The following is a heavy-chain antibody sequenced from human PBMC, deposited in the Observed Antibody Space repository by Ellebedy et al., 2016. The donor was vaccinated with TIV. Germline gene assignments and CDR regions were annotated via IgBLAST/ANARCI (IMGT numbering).Heavy chain of an antibody. CDR3: ARGRGDYDDPTFAVPTY. J-gene: IGHJ4*02. CDR1: GYTFGTYG. CDR2: MNPNSGDT. D-gene: IGHD4-17*01. Sequence: AASVKVSCKTSGYTFGTYGITWVRQATGPGLEWMGWMNPNSGDTAYAQKFQGRVTMTRDTSISTAYMELSSLTSEDTAVYYCARGRGDYDDPTFAVPTYWGQGTLVTVSS. V-gene: IGHV1-8*02.